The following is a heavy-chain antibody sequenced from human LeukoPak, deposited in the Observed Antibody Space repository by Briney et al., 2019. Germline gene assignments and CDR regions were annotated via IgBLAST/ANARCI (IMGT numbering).Heavy chain of an antibody. J-gene: IGHJ4*02. CDR3: ARLWGNSAWFDD. Sequence: GESLKISCKGSGYKFTNFWIGCVRQMPGKGLEWMGIIYTGDPDTRYSPSFQGQVTISADRSISTAYLQWSSLMASDTAMYYCARLWGNSAWFDDWGQGTLVTVSS. D-gene: IGHD6-19*01. V-gene: IGHV5-51*01. CDR1: GYKFTNFW. CDR2: IYTGDPDT.